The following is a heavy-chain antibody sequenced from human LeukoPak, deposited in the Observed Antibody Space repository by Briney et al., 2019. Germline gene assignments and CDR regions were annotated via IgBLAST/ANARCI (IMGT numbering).Heavy chain of an antibody. D-gene: IGHD3-3*01. CDR3: ARTSPPYDFWSGYYN. CDR1: GGTFSSCA. V-gene: IGHV1-69*13. Sequence: EASVKVSCKASGGTFSSCAISWVRQAPGQGLEWMGGIIPIFGTANYAQKFQGRVTITADESTSTAYMELSSLRSEDTAVYYCARTSPPYDFWSGYYNWGQGTLVTVSS. J-gene: IGHJ4*02. CDR2: IIPIFGTA.